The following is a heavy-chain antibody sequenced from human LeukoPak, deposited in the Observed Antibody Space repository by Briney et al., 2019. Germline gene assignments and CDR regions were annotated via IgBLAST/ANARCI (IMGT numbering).Heavy chain of an antibody. CDR3: ARLKKGFTFDY. CDR2: IYTSGST. CDR1: GGSISSGSDY. V-gene: IGHV4-61*02. Sequence: SETLSLTCTVSGGSISSGSDYWSWIRQPAGKGLHRIRRIYTSGSTNYNPSLKSRVTISVDTSKTQFSLKLSSVTAADTAVYYCARLKKGFTFDYWGQGTLVTVSS. J-gene: IGHJ4*02.